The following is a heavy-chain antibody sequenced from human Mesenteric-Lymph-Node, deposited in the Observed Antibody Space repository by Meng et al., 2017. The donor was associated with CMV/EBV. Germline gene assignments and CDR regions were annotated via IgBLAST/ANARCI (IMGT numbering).Heavy chain of an antibody. CDR1: EYTFIGHY. J-gene: IGHJ6*02. CDR3: AKDRARGTIFGVALSGMDV. Sequence: SCKASEYTFIGHYIHWVRQAPGKGLEWVTSIRYDGDDKYYADSVQGRFTISRDNSNNMLFLQMNSLRVEDTAVYYCAKDRARGTIFGVALSGMDVWGQGTTVTVSS. D-gene: IGHD3-3*01. CDR2: IRYDGDDK. V-gene: IGHV3-30*02.